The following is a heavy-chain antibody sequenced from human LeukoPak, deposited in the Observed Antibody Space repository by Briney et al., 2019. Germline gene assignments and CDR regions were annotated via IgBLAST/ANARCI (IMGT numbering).Heavy chain of an antibody. J-gene: IGHJ4*02. CDR1: GFTFSSSS. V-gene: IGHV3-48*02. CDR3: ARYFDS. CDR2: ISSSSSAI. Sequence: GGSLRLSCGVSGFTFSSSSMNWVRQAPGKGLDWVSYISSSSSAIYYADSVKGRFTISRDNAKNSLYLKMNSLRDEDTAVYYCARYFDSWGQGTLVTVSS.